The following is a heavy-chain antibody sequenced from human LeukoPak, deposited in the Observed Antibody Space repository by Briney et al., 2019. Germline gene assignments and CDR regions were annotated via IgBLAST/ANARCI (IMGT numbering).Heavy chain of an antibody. CDR1: GFSFSDAW. Sequence: PGGSLRLSCAASGFSFSDAWMSWVRQIPGKGLEWVSSISSSSSYIYYADSVKGRFTISRDNAKNSLYLQMNSLRAEDTAVYYCARDGDIVVVGNYFDYWGQGTLVTVSS. V-gene: IGHV3-21*01. CDR3: ARDGDIVVVGNYFDY. CDR2: ISSSSSYI. D-gene: IGHD2-15*01. J-gene: IGHJ4*02.